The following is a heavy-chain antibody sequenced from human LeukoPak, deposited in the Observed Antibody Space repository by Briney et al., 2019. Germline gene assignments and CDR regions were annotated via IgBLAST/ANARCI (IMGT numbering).Heavy chain of an antibody. CDR2: INWNGGGT. Sequence: PGGSLRLSCAASGFNLDDHGMSWVRQAPGKGLEWVSDINWNGGGTGYTDSVKGRFIISRDNAKQSLYLQMNSLRAEDTALYYCARGRYNWNPREGDWFDPWGQGTLVTVSS. CDR3: ARGRYNWNPREGDWFDP. D-gene: IGHD1-20*01. CDR1: GFNLDDHG. J-gene: IGHJ5*02. V-gene: IGHV3-20*04.